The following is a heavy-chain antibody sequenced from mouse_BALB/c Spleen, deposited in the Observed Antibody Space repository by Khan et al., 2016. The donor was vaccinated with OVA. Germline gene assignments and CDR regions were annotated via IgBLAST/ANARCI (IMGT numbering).Heavy chain of an antibody. V-gene: IGHV3-2*02. J-gene: IGHJ2*01. D-gene: IGHD3-2*02. CDR3: ARKARINY. CDR1: GYTITSGYG. Sequence: EVQLVESGPGLVKPSQSLSLTCTVTGYTITSGYGRNWIRQFPGNKLEWMGYISYSGSTNYNPSLKSRISITRDTSKNQVFLQLNSVTTEDTATYYCARKARINYWGQGTTLTVSS. CDR2: ISYSGST.